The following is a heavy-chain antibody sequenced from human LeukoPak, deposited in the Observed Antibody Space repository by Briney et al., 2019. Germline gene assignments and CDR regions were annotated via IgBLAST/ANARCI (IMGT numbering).Heavy chain of an antibody. CDR3: VRENWGVDY. J-gene: IGHJ4*02. V-gene: IGHV4-38-2*02. D-gene: IGHD3-10*01. CDR2: VYHTPTT. CDR1: GYIISSDYF. Sequence: SETLSLTCAVSGYIISSDYFWGWIRPPPGKGLYFIASVYHTPTTSSNPSLTIRVTTSLDTSKNQFSLKLTSVTAADTAVYYCVRENWGVDYWGQGTLVTVSS.